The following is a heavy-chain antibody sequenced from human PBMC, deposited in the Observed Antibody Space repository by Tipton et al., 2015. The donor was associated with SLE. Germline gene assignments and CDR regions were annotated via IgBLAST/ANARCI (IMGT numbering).Heavy chain of an antibody. Sequence: TLSLTCTVSGGSMNDYYWSWIRQPPGKGLEWIGYIYYTGSSNHNPSLKGRVTMSVDTSKNQFSLKLSSVTAADTAVYYCAGAVDMATVGEFDYWGQGTLVTASS. CDR1: GGSMNDYY. CDR3: AGAVDMATVGEFDY. J-gene: IGHJ4*02. D-gene: IGHD5-24*01. V-gene: IGHV4-59*01. CDR2: IYYTGSS.